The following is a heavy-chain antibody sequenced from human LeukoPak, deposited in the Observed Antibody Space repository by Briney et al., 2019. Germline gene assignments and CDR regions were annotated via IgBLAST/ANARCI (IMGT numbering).Heavy chain of an antibody. CDR2: INHSGST. CDR1: GGSFSGYY. CDR3: ARGYSGYDPLDY. J-gene: IGHJ4*02. Sequence: SETLSLTCAVYGGSFSGYYWSWIRQPPGKGLEWIGEINHSGSTNYNPSLKSRVTISVDTSKNQFSLKLNSVTAADTAVYYCARGYSGYDPLDYWGQGTLVTVSS. V-gene: IGHV4-34*01. D-gene: IGHD5-12*01.